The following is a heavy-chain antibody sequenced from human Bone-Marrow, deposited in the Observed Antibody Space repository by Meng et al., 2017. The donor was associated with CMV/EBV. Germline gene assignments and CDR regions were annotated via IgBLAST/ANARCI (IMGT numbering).Heavy chain of an antibody. D-gene: IGHD2-2*02. J-gene: IGHJ4*02. Sequence: GESLKISCAASGFTFSNAWMSWVRQAPGKGLEWVGRIKSKTDGGTTDYAAPVKGRFTISRDDSKNTLSLQMNSLRAEDTAVYYCARSRVGSAAIPGDYWGQGTLVTVSS. CDR1: GFTFSNAW. CDR2: IKSKTDGGTT. CDR3: ARSRVGSAAIPGDY. V-gene: IGHV3-15*01.